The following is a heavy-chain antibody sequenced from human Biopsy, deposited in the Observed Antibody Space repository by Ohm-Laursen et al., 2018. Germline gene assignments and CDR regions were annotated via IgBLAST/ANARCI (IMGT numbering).Heavy chain of an antibody. CDR1: GGPISSDY. J-gene: IGHJ6*02. D-gene: IGHD2/OR15-2a*01. Sequence: SETLSLTCTVSGGPISSDYWSWIRQTPGKGLGWIGYIYYSGSTNYNPSLKSRVTISVDTSKNQFSLRLNSVTAADTAVYYCTRATNSTGWPYYYFYGMDVWGQGTTVTVSS. V-gene: IGHV4-59*01. CDR2: IYYSGST. CDR3: TRATNSTGWPYYYFYGMDV.